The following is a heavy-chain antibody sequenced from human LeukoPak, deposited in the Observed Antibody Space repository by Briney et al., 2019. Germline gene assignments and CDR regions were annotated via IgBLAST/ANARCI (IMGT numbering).Heavy chain of an antibody. Sequence: PGGSLRLSCAASEFTFNTYGLHWVRQAPGKGLEWVAVIWYDGSNKYYADSVKGRFTISGDNSNNTLYLQMNSLRAEDTAVYHCARGNHDADRSGYISVGSHGMDVWGQGTTVTVSS. D-gene: IGHD3-22*01. CDR2: IWYDGSNK. CDR1: EFTFNTYG. J-gene: IGHJ6*02. CDR3: ARGNHDADRSGYISVGSHGMDV. V-gene: IGHV3-33*01.